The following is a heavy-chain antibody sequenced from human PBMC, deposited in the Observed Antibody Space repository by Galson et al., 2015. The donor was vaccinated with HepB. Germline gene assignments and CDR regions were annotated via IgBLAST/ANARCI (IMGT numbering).Heavy chain of an antibody. CDR1: GFTFSSYG. D-gene: IGHD3-9*01. V-gene: IGHV3-33*01. Sequence: SLRLSCAASGFTFSSYGMHWVRQAPGKGLEWVAVIWYDGSNKYYADSVKGRFTISRDNAKNSLYLQMNSLRAEDTAVYYCARQDILTGPYDYWGQGTLVTVSS. J-gene: IGHJ4*02. CDR2: IWYDGSNK. CDR3: ARQDILTGPYDY.